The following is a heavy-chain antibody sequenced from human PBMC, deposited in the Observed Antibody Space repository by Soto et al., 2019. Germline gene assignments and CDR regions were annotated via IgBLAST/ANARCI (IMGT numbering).Heavy chain of an antibody. D-gene: IGHD3-9*01. V-gene: IGHV3-23*01. J-gene: IGHJ5*02. CDR2: ISGGGGST. CDR3: AKAGGYDILTGYRNRFDP. CDR1: GFTFTSYA. Sequence: EVQLLESGGGLVQPGGSLRLSCAASGFTFTSYAMSWVRQAPGKGLEWVSGISGGGGSTYYADSVKGRFTISRDNSKNTLYLQLNSLRAEDTAVYYCAKAGGYDILTGYRNRFDPWGQGPLVTVSS.